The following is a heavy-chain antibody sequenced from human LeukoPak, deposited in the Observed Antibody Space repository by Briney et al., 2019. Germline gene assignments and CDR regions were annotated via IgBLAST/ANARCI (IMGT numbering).Heavy chain of an antibody. D-gene: IGHD5-18*01. V-gene: IGHV4-34*01. J-gene: IGHJ4*02. CDR1: GGSFSGYY. Sequence: SETLSLTCAVYGGSFSGYYWSWIRQPPGKGLEWIGSIYHSGSTYYNPSLKSRVTISVDTSKNQFSLKLSSVTAADTAVYYCARADTAMGLAGVDYWGQGTLVTVSS. CDR2: IYHSGST. CDR3: ARADTAMGLAGVDY.